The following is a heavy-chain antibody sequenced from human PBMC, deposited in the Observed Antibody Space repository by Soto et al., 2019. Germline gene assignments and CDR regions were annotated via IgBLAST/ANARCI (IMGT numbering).Heavy chain of an antibody. J-gene: IGHJ6*03. V-gene: IGHV4-59*08. CDR3: ARLVLRNYLAV. Sequence: SETLSLTCTVSGGSISSYYWSWIRQPPGKGLEWIGYIYYSGSTNYNPSLKSRVTISVDTSKNQFSLKLSSVTAADTAVYYCARLVLRNYLAVWGKGTTVTVSS. CDR2: IYYSGST. CDR1: GGSISSYY.